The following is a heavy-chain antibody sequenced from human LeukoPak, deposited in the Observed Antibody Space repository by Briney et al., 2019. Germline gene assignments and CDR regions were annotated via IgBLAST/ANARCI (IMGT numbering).Heavy chain of an antibody. CDR1: GGTFSSYA. Sequence: ASVKVSCKASGGTFSSYAISWVRQAPGQGLEWMGWINPNSGGTDYAQKFQGRVTMTRDTSISTAYMELSRRRSDDTAVYYCARDGGAYCGGDCYFADDYWGQGTLVTVSS. CDR3: ARDGGAYCGGDCYFADDY. CDR2: INPNSGGT. V-gene: IGHV1-2*02. J-gene: IGHJ4*02. D-gene: IGHD2-21*02.